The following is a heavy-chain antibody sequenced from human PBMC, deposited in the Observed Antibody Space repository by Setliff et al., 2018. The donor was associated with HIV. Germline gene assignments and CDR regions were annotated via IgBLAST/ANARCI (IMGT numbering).Heavy chain of an antibody. V-gene: IGHV4-59*08. CDR3: ARTQQTYYYDSSGYYFDY. Sequence: KPSETLSLTCTVSGGSISSYYRSWIRQPPGKGLEWIGYIFYSGSTNYNPSLKSRVTISVDTSKNQFSLKLSSVTAADTAVYYCARTQQTYYYDSSGYYFDYWGQGTLVTVSS. CDR2: IFYSGST. CDR1: GGSISSYY. J-gene: IGHJ4*02. D-gene: IGHD3-22*01.